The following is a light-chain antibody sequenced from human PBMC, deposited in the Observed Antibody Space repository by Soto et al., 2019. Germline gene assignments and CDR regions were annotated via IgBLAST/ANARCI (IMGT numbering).Light chain of an antibody. CDR3: QQYGSSPLFT. V-gene: IGKV3-20*01. CDR2: GAS. Sequence: EIVLTQSPGTLSLSPGERATLSCRASQSVSSSYLAWFQQKPGQAPRLLIYGASIRATGIPDRFSGSGSGTDFTLTISRLEPEDFAVYYCQQYGSSPLFTFGPGTKVDIK. CDR1: QSVSSSY. J-gene: IGKJ3*01.